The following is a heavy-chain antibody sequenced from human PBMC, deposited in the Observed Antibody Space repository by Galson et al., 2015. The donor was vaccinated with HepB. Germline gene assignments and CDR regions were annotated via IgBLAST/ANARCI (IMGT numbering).Heavy chain of an antibody. Sequence: SLRLSCAASGFTFSNHWMSWVRQVPGNRLEWVANIKQDGSEQYYVDSVKGRFTISRDNTRNSLSLQMNGLRTEDTAVYFCVRDRPPHGSSWYWNFDNWGHGTLVTVSS. V-gene: IGHV3-7*01. CDR3: VRDRPPHGSSWYWNFDN. D-gene: IGHD6-13*01. J-gene: IGHJ4*01. CDR2: IKQDGSEQ. CDR1: GFTFSNHW.